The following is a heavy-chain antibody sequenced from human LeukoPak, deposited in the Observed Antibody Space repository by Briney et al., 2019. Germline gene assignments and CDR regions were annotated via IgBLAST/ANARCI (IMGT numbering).Heavy chain of an antibody. CDR3: ARDVPAAMRGFYF. J-gene: IGHJ5*01. CDR2: ISSSSSYI. Sequence: GGFLRLSCAASGFTFSSYSMNWVRQAPGKGLEWVSSISSSSSYIYYADSVKGRFTISRDNAKNSLYLQMNSLRAEDTAVYYCARDVPAAMRGFYFWGQGTLVTVSS. V-gene: IGHV3-21*01. D-gene: IGHD2-2*01. CDR1: GFTFSSYS.